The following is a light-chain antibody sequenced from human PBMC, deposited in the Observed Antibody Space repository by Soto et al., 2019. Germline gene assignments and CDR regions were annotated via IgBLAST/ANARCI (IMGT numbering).Light chain of an antibody. CDR2: KAS. J-gene: IGKJ1*01. CDR1: QSISSW. V-gene: IGKV1-5*03. CDR3: QQYNSFIWT. Sequence: DIQMTQSPSTLSASVGDRVTIISRARQSISSWWAWYQQKPGKAPKLLISKASNLDSGVPSRFSGSGSGTEFNLTISSLQPEDFATYYCQQYNSFIWTFGRGTKVDIK.